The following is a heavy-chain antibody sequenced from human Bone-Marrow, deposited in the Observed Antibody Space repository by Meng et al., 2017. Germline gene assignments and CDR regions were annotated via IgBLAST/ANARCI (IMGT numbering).Heavy chain of an antibody. V-gene: IGHV3-48*04. CDR1: GFTFSSYS. CDR2: ISSSGSTI. Sequence: GESLKISCAASGFTFSSYSMNWVRQAPGKGLEWVSYISSSGSTIYYADSVKGRFTISRDNAKNSLYLQMNSLRAEDTAVYYCARGGGDPNLIGFDYWGQGTLVTVSS. J-gene: IGHJ4*02. CDR3: ARGGGDPNLIGFDY. D-gene: IGHD4-17*01.